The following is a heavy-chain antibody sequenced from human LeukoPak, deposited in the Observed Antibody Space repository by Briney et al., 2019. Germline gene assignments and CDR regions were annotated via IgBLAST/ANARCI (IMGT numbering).Heavy chain of an antibody. Sequence: SETLSLTCAVSGGSISSSNWWSWVRQPPGKGLEWIGEIFHSGSTNYNPSLKSRVTISVDKSKNQFSLRLSSVTAADTAVYYCARVLSGSNFDYWGQGTLVTVSS. V-gene: IGHV4-4*02. J-gene: IGHJ4*02. CDR3: ARVLSGSNFDY. D-gene: IGHD3-22*01. CDR1: GGSISSSNW. CDR2: IFHSGST.